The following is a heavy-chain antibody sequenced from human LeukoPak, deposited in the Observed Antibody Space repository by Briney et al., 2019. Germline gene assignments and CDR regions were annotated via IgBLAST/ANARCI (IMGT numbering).Heavy chain of an antibody. V-gene: IGHV4-59*08. D-gene: IGHD4-23*01. J-gene: IGHJ4*02. CDR3: ARRVHGGTLDY. Sequence: SETLSLTCTVSGGSLSSFYWSWIRQPPGKGLEWIGYIYYSGSTNYNPSHKSRVTISVDTSKNQFSLRLSSVTAADTAVYYCARRVHGGTLDYWGQGTLVTVSS. CDR2: IYYSGST. CDR1: GGSLSSFY.